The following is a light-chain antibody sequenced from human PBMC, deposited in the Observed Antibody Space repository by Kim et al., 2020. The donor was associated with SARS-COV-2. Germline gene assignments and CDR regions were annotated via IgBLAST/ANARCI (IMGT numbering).Light chain of an antibody. CDR3: QTWGTGIRV. CDR2: LNSDGSH. CDR1: SGHSSYA. Sequence: SVKLTCTLSSGHSSYAIAWHQQQPEKGPRYLMKLNSDGSHSKGDGIPDRFSGSSSGAERYLTISSLQSEDEADYYCQTWGTGIRVFGTGTKVTVL. J-gene: IGLJ1*01. V-gene: IGLV4-69*01.